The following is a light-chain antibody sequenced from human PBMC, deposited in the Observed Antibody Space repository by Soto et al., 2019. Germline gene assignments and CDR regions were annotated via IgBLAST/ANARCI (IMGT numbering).Light chain of an antibody. CDR1: SSDMGTYNY. Sequence: QSALTQPASVSGSPGQSITISFTGTSSDMGTYNYVSWYQQHPGKVPKLMIYEVSNRPSGVSNRFSGSKSGNTASLAISGLQAEDEADYYCSSYTTSSTQVFGGGTKVTVL. V-gene: IGLV2-14*01. J-gene: IGLJ3*02. CDR3: SSYTTSSTQV. CDR2: EVS.